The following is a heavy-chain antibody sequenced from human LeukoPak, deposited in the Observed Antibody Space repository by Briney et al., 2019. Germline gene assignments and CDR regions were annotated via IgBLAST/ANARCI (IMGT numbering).Heavy chain of an antibody. CDR1: GGSFSGYY. J-gene: IGHJ6*04. CDR2: INHSGST. CDR3: ARAGYSGSDFSV. D-gene: IGHD5-12*01. V-gene: IGHV4-34*01. Sequence: ASETLSLTCAVYGGSFSGYYWSWIRQPPGKGLEWIGEINHSGSTNYNPSLKSRVTISVDTSKNQFSLKLSSVAATDTAVYYCARAGYSGSDFSVWGKGSTVTVSS.